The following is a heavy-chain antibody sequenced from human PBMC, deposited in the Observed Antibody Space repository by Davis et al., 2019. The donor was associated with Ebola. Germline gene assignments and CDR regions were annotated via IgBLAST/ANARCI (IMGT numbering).Heavy chain of an antibody. CDR1: GFPFSNAW. CDR3: TTDWDYYDSSEQD. D-gene: IGHD3-22*01. J-gene: IGHJ4*02. V-gene: IGHV3-15*01. CDR2: IKSKTDGGTT. Sequence: EYPMISRGASGFPFSNAWMSWVSQAPGKGLEWVGRIKSKTDGGTTDYAAPVKGRFTISRDDSKNTLYLQMNSLKTEDTAVYYCTTDWDYYDSSEQDWGQGTLVTVSS.